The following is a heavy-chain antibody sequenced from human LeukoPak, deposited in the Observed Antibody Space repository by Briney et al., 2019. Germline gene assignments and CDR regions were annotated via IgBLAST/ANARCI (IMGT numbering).Heavy chain of an antibody. CDR1: GYTFTGYY. Sequence: ASVKVSCKASGYTFTGYYMHWVRQAPGQGLEWMGWINPNSAGTNYAQRFQGRVTMTRDTSISTAYMELSSLRSDDTAVYYCARHPGKVTNDWYFDLWGRGTLVTVSS. D-gene: IGHD4-23*01. CDR2: INPNSAGT. CDR3: ARHPGKVTNDWYFDL. J-gene: IGHJ2*01. V-gene: IGHV1-2*02.